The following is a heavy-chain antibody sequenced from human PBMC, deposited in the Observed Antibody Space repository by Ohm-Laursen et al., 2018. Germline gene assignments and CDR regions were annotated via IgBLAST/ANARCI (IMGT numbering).Heavy chain of an antibody. V-gene: IGHV3-33*01. D-gene: IGHD3-22*01. CDR3: ARDAEEFDSSGPRFDY. J-gene: IGHJ4*02. Sequence: SRRLSCTASGFTFSRHGMHWVRQAPGKGLEWVAVIWSDGNNKYYADSVKGRFTISRDTSRNTLYMQMNSLRVEDTALYYCARDAEEFDSSGPRFDYWGQGTLVTVSS. CDR1: GFTFSRHG. CDR2: IWSDGNNK.